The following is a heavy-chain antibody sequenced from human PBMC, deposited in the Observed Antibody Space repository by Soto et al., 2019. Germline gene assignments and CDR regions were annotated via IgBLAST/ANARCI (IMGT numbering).Heavy chain of an antibody. J-gene: IGHJ6*02. CDR1: GGSISSGGYY. Sequence: SETLSLTCTVSGGSISSGGYYWSWIRQPPGKGLEWIGEINHSGSTNYNPSLKSRVTISVDTSKNQFSLKLSSVTAADTAVYYCARGRRYSSGWYNGYYYYGMDVWGQGTTVTVSS. CDR2: INHSGST. CDR3: ARGRRYSSGWYNGYYYYGMDV. D-gene: IGHD6-19*01. V-gene: IGHV4-39*07.